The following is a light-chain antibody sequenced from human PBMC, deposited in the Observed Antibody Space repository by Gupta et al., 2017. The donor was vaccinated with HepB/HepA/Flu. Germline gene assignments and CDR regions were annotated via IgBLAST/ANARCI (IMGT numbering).Light chain of an antibody. V-gene: IGKV3-20*01. Sequence: IVLTQSPGTLSLSPGERATLSCRAIQSVSSRYLAWYQQKPGQAPRLLIYISSSRATGIPDRFSGSGSGTDFTLTISGLEPEDFAVYYCQQYGTSPSSFGQGTKLEIK. J-gene: IGKJ2*04. CDR1: QSVSSRY. CDR3: QQYGTSPSS. CDR2: ISS.